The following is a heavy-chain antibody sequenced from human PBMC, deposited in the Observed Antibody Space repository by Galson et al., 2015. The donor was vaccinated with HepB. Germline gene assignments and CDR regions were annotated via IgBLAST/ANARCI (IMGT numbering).Heavy chain of an antibody. V-gene: IGHV1-18*01. CDR2: ISVYNGNT. Sequence: SVKVSCKASGSTFSTYGFNWVRQAPGQGLEWMGWISVYNGNTNFGKKFQGRVTMTTDTSVSTAYLQISSLKAEDTAVYYCARSGYIGSRFSDYWGQGTLVSVSS. D-gene: IGHD5-12*01. CDR3: ARSGYIGSRFSDY. J-gene: IGHJ4*02. CDR1: GSTFSTYG.